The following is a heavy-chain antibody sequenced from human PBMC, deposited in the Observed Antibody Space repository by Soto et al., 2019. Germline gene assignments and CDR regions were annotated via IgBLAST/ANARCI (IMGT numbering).Heavy chain of an antibody. J-gene: IGHJ3*01. Sequence: QVKLVESGGGVVQPGRSLRLSCGASGFTFSSYVMHWVRQAPGKGLEWVALISYDGSNKYYADSVKGRFAISRDNSKNTLSLQMNSLGAADTAVYYCARQWLGSTPDPFDVWGQGTMVTVSS. V-gene: IGHV3-30*09. CDR3: ARQWLGSTPDPFDV. CDR2: ISYDGSNK. D-gene: IGHD6-19*01. CDR1: GFTFSSYV.